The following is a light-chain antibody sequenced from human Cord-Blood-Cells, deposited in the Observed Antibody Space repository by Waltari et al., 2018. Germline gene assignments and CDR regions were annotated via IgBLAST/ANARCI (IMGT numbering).Light chain of an antibody. J-gene: IGKJ1*01. V-gene: IGKV1-5*01. CDR2: DAS. CDR1: QSISSW. Sequence: DIQMTQSPSTLSPSVGDRVTITCRASQSISSWLAWYQQKPGKAPKLLIYDASSLESGVPSRFSGSGSGTEFTLTISSLQPDDCATYYCQQYNSYSPWTFGQGTKVEIK. CDR3: QQYNSYSPWT.